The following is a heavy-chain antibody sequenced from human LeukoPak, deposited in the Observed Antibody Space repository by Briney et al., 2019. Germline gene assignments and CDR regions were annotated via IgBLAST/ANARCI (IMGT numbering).Heavy chain of an antibody. V-gene: IGHV4-59*11. CDR3: ARWVYGSGSYHNRAFDI. Sequence: SETLSLTCTVSGGSISSHYWSWIRQPPGKGLEWIGYIYYSGSTNYNPSLKSRVTISVDTSKNQFSLKLSSVTAADTAVYYCARWVYGSGSYHNRAFDIWGQGTMVTVSS. CDR1: GGSISSHY. CDR2: IYYSGST. D-gene: IGHD3-10*01. J-gene: IGHJ3*02.